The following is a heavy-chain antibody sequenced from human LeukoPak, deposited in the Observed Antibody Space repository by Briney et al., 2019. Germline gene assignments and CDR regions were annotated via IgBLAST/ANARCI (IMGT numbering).Heavy chain of an antibody. CDR2: ISYDGSNK. D-gene: IGHD4-11*01. J-gene: IGHJ3*02. CDR1: GFTFSSYA. V-gene: IGHV3-30*03. Sequence: GGSLRLSCAASGFTFSSYAMSWVRQAPGKGLEWVAVISYDGSNKYYADSVKGRFTISRDNAKNSLYLQMNSLRAEDTAVYYCARGQLQDDAFDIWGQGTMVTVSS. CDR3: ARGQLQDDAFDI.